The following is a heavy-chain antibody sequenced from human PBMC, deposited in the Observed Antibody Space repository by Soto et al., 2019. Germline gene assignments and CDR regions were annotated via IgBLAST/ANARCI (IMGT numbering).Heavy chain of an antibody. Sequence: QVQLVQSGAEVKKPGSSVKVSCKASGGTFSNFAISWVRQAPGQGLEWMGGFIPIFGTLNYAQRFQGRLTISRDESKSTAYMELSPLRSEETAVYYCARFEELVLHWGQGTLVTVSS. CDR1: GGTFSNFA. CDR3: ARFEELVLH. D-gene: IGHD6-13*01. CDR2: FIPIFGTL. J-gene: IGHJ1*01. V-gene: IGHV1-69*01.